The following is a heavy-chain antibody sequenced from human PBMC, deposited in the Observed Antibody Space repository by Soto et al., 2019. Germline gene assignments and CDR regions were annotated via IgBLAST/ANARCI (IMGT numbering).Heavy chain of an antibody. D-gene: IGHD6-19*01. CDR3: ARVGSGWEFDY. J-gene: IGHJ4*02. CDR1: GFTFSSYD. Sequence: SGGSLRLSCAASGFTFSSYDMHWVRQATGKGLEWVSAIGTAGDTYYPGSVKGRFTICRENAKNSLYLQMNSLRAGDTAVYYCARVGSGWEFDYWGQGTLVTVSS. V-gene: IGHV3-13*04. CDR2: IGTAGDT.